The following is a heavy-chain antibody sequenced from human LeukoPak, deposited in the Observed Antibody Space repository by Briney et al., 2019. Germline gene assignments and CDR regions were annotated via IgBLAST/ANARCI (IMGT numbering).Heavy chain of an antibody. CDR1: GFTFSGYA. D-gene: IGHD3-22*01. CDR3: AKDQVWIVVGSFDY. CDR2: ISGSGGST. J-gene: IGHJ4*02. Sequence: AGGSLRPSCAASGFTFSGYAMSWVRQAPGKGLEWVSGISGSGGSTYYADSVKGRFTISRDNSKNTLYLQMTSLRAEDTAVYYCAKDQVWIVVGSFDYWGQGTLVTVSS. V-gene: IGHV3-23*01.